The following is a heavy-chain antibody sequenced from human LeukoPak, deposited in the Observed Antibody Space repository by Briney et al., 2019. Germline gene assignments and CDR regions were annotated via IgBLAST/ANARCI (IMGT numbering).Heavy chain of an antibody. J-gene: IGHJ2*01. CDR1: GITFSNYW. Sequence: GGSLRLSCAASGITFSNYWMTWIRQAPEKGLQWVANIKEDGSDKNYADSVKGRFTISRDNAKDLLYLQMNSLRAEDTAVYYCARWTDWYFDLWGRGTLVTVSS. CDR3: ARWTDWYFDL. CDR2: IKEDGSDK. D-gene: IGHD3/OR15-3a*01. V-gene: IGHV3-7*01.